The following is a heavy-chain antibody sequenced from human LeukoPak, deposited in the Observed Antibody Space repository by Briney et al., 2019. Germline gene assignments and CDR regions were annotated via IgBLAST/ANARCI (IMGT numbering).Heavy chain of an antibody. D-gene: IGHD6-19*01. Sequence: ASVKVSCKASGYTFTSYGISWVRQAPGQGLEWMGWISAYNGNTNYAQKLQGRVTMTTDTSTSTAYMELRSLRSDDMAVYYCARGGSGGWSPRYYYYYYMDVWGKGTTVTVSS. CDR1: GYTFTSYG. V-gene: IGHV1-18*03. CDR3: ARGGSGGWSPRYYYYYYMDV. J-gene: IGHJ6*03. CDR2: ISAYNGNT.